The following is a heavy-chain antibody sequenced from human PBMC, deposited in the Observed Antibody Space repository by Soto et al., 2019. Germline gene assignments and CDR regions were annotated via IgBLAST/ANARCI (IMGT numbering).Heavy chain of an antibody. D-gene: IGHD5-12*01. CDR3: AKDMGYDLSPLGYFDY. J-gene: IGHJ4*02. CDR2: ISWNSGSI. CDR1: GFTFDDYA. Sequence: PGGSLRLSCAASGFTFDDYAMHWVRQAPGKGLEWVSGISWNSGSIGYADSVKGRFTISRDNAKNSLYLQMNSLRSEDTALYYCAKDMGYDLSPLGYFDYWGQGPLVTVSS. V-gene: IGHV3-9*01.